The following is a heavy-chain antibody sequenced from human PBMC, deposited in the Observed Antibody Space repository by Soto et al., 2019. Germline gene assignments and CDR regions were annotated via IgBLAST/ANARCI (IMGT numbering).Heavy chain of an antibody. Sequence: GGSLRLSCAASGFTFSSYSMNWVRQAPGKGLEWVSSISSSSSYIYYADSVKGRFTISRDNAKNSLYLQMNSLRAEDTAVYYCARVTRIPGLDILTGGLDYWGQGTLVTVSS. CDR2: ISSSSSYI. CDR3: ARVTRIPGLDILTGGLDY. CDR1: GFTFSSYS. D-gene: IGHD3-9*01. J-gene: IGHJ4*02. V-gene: IGHV3-21*01.